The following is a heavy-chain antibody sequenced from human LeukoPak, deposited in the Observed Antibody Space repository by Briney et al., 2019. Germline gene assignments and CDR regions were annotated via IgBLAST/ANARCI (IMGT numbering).Heavy chain of an antibody. CDR2: IIDSGEST. J-gene: IGHJ6*03. CDR1: GFSFGDDA. Sequence: GGSLRLSCAASGFSFGDDAMSWFRQAPGKGLEWVSGIIDSGESTYYANFAKGRFTISRDNSNNTLYLHMNSLRAEDTAVYYCAKLGGQELHNYYVAVCGKGTTVAVSS. CDR3: AKLGGQELHNYYVAV. D-gene: IGHD3-16*01. V-gene: IGHV3-23*01.